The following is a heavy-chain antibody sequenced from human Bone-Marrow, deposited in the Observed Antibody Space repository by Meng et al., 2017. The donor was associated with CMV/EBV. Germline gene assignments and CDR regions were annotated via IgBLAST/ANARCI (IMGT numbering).Heavy chain of an antibody. J-gene: IGHJ5*02. V-gene: IGHV4-59*01. D-gene: IGHD3-3*01. CDR2: IYYSGST. CDR3: ARALFLEWLGGFVP. CDR1: GGSISSYY. Sequence: SETLSLTCIVSGGSISSYYWSWIRQPPGKGLEWIGYIYYSGSTNYNPSLKSRVTISVDTSKTQFSLQLSSVTAADTAVYYCARALFLEWLGGFVPWGQGTLVTVSS.